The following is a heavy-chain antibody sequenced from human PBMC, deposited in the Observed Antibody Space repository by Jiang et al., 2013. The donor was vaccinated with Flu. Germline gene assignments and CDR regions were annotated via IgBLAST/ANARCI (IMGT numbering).Heavy chain of an antibody. V-gene: IGHV4-38-2*01. CDR1: GYSISSGYY. D-gene: IGHD1-26*01. Sequence: GPGLVKPSETLSLTCAVSGYSISSGYYWGWMRQPPGKGLEWIGSIYYSGSTYYNPSLKSRVTISVDTSKSQFYLKLSSVTAADTAVYYCARAGVGAGYNWFDPWGQGNPGHRVL. CDR3: ARAGVGAGYNWFDP. CDR2: IYYSGST. J-gene: IGHJ5*02.